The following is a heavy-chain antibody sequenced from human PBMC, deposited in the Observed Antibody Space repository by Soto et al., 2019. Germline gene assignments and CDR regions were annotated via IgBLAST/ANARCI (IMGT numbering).Heavy chain of an antibody. Sequence: QVQLVQSGAEVKKPGASVKVSCKASGYTFTGYYMHWVRQAPGQGLEWMGWINPNSGGTNYAQKFQGWVTMTRDTSISTAYMDLRRLRSDDTAVYYCAREKGGPDYYFGMDVWGQGTTVTVSS. CDR3: AREKGGPDYYFGMDV. D-gene: IGHD2-15*01. CDR2: INPNSGGT. CDR1: GYTFTGYY. J-gene: IGHJ6*02. V-gene: IGHV1-2*04.